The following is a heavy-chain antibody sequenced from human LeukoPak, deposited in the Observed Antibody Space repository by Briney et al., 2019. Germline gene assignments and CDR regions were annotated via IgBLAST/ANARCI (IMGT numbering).Heavy chain of an antibody. J-gene: IGHJ5*02. V-gene: IGHV4-59*01. CDR3: ARGSSSWYRVNWFDP. Sequence: SETLSLTCTVSGGSISRYYWSWIRQPPGKGLEWIGYIYYSGSTNYNPSLKSRVTISVDTSKNQFSLKLSSVTAADTAVYYCARGSSSWYRVNWFDPWGQGTLVTVSS. D-gene: IGHD6-13*01. CDR2: IYYSGST. CDR1: GGSISRYY.